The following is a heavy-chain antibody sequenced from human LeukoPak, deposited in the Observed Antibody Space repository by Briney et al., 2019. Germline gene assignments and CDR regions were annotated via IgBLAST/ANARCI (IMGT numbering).Heavy chain of an antibody. D-gene: IGHD1-26*01. V-gene: IGHV1-69*01. Sequence: SVKVSCKASGGTFSSYAISWVRQAPGQGLEWMGGIIPIFGTANYAQKFQGRVTITADESTSTAYMELSSLRSEDTAVYYCARDRHSGSYLFDYWSQGTLVTVSS. CDR3: ARDRHSGSYLFDY. J-gene: IGHJ4*02. CDR1: GGTFSSYA. CDR2: IIPIFGTA.